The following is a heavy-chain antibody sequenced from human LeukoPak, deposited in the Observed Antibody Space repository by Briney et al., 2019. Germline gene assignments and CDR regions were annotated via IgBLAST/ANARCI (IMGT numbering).Heavy chain of an antibody. D-gene: IGHD1-1*01. CDR2: INPDSGGT. Sequence: ASVKVSCKASGYTFTGFYMHWVRQAPGQGLEWMGWINPDSGGTNYAQKFQGRVTVTRDTSISAAYMELSRLRSDDTTVYYCARGTTFADSWGQGTLVIVSS. CDR1: GYTFTGFY. V-gene: IGHV1-2*02. J-gene: IGHJ4*02. CDR3: ARGTTFADS.